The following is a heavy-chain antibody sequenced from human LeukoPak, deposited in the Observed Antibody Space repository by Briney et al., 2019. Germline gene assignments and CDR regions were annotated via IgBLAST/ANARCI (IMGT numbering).Heavy chain of an antibody. V-gene: IGHV4-39*07. Sequence: PSETLSLTCTVSGVSISTSNYYWGWIRQPPGKGLEWSGNIFYSGSTYYSPSLRSLVTISVDTSKNHFSLKLSSVTAADTAVYYCARASMDRYYFYYMDVWGKGTTVTVSS. J-gene: IGHJ6*03. CDR2: IFYSGST. CDR1: GVSISTSNYY. CDR3: ARASMDRYYFYYMDV. D-gene: IGHD3/OR15-3a*01.